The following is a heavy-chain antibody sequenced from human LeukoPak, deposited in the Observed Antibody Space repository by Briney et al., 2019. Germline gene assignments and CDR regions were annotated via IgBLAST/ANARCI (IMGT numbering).Heavy chain of an antibody. D-gene: IGHD5-12*01. J-gene: IGHJ4*02. CDR3: ARERGYEPFDY. Sequence: PGRSLRLSCAASGFTFSSSAMHWVRQAPGKGLEWVAIISYDGSKKYYADSVKGRFTISRDNSKNTLYLQMNSLRAEDTAVYYCARERGYEPFDYWGQGTLVTVSS. CDR2: ISYDGSKK. CDR1: GFTFSSSA. V-gene: IGHV3-30*04.